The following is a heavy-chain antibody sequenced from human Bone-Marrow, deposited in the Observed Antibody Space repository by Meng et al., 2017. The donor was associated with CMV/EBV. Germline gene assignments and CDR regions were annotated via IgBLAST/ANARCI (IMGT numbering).Heavy chain of an antibody. V-gene: IGHV3-49*04. Sequence: GESLKISCTASGFTFGDYAMSWVRQAPGKGLEWVGFIRSKAYGGTTEYAASVKGRFTISRDDSKSIAYLQMNSLKTEATAVYYCTRDEDYDFWSGSSEGNWFDPWGQGTLVTVSS. J-gene: IGHJ5*02. CDR2: IRSKAYGGTT. CDR1: GFTFGDYA. D-gene: IGHD3-3*01. CDR3: TRDEDYDFWSGSSEGNWFDP.